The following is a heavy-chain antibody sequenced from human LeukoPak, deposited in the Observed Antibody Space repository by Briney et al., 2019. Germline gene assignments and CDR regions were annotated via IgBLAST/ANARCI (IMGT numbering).Heavy chain of an antibody. CDR2: ISSSSSSI. CDR1: GFSFSSYS. D-gene: IGHD3-10*02. Sequence: GGSLRLSCAASGFSFSSYSMNWVRQAPGKGLEWVSSISSSSSSIYYADSVKGRFTISRDNAKNSLYLQMNSLRAEDTAVYYCAELGITMIGGVWGKGTTVTISS. J-gene: IGHJ6*04. CDR3: AELGITMIGGV. V-gene: IGHV3-21*01.